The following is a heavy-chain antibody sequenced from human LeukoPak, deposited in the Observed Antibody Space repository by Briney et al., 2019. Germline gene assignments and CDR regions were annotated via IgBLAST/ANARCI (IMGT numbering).Heavy chain of an antibody. V-gene: IGHV3-11*04. D-gene: IGHD3-10*01. CDR1: EFTFSDYY. CDR2: ISSSSSTI. CDR3: ARDAGYFGSGSYYDY. J-gene: IGHJ4*02. Sequence: GGSLRLSCAASEFTFSDYYMSWIRQAPGKGLEWVSYISSSSSTIYYADSVKGRFTISRDNAKNSLYLQMNSLRAEDTAVYYCARDAGYFGSGSYYDYWGQGTLVTVSS.